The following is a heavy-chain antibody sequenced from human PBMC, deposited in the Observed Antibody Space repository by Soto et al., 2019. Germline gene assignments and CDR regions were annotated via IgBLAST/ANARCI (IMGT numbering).Heavy chain of an antibody. D-gene: IGHD6-19*01. J-gene: IGHJ4*02. V-gene: IGHV3-23*01. CDR1: GFTFSSYA. Sequence: PVGSLRLSCAASGFTFSSYAMSWVRQAPGKGLEWVSAISGGGGSTYYADSVKGRFTISRDNSKDTLYLQMNSLRAEDTAVYYCAKDRYSVAGPYYFDYWGQGTLVTVSS. CDR2: ISGGGGST. CDR3: AKDRYSVAGPYYFDY.